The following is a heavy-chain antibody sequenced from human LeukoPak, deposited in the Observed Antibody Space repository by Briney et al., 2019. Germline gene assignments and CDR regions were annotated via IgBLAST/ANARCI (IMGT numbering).Heavy chain of an antibody. V-gene: IGHV1-69*06. CDR2: IIPIFGTT. CDR3: ARVVGLTGYSSSWYSGYYYYMDV. Sequence: SVKVSCKASGYIFTNHYMHWVRQAPGQGLEWMGGIIPIFGTTNYAQKFQDRVTITADKSTSTAYMELSSLRSEDTAVYYCARVVGLTGYSSSWYSGYYYYMDVWGKGTTVTVSS. J-gene: IGHJ6*03. D-gene: IGHD6-13*01. CDR1: GYIFTNHY.